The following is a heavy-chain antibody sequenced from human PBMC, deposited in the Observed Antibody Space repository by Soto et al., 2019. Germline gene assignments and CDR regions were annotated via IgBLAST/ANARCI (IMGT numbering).Heavy chain of an antibody. CDR3: ARGRVVVITIDY. CDR1: GGSFSSADYY. V-gene: IGHV4-30-4*01. Sequence: PSETLSLTCTVSGGSFSSADYYWNWIRQPPGKGLEWIGHISYSGSTSYNPSLKSRVTISVDTSKNQFSLKLSSVTAADTAMYYCARGRVVVITIDYWGQGTLVTVSS. J-gene: IGHJ4*02. D-gene: IGHD3-22*01. CDR2: ISYSGST.